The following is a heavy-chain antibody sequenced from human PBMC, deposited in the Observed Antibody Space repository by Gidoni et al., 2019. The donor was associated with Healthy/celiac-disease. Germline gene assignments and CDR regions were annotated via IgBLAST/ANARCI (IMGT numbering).Heavy chain of an antibody. CDR2: IKSKTDGGTT. CDR3: TTFLDYGDYGVY. J-gene: IGHJ4*02. D-gene: IGHD4-17*01. V-gene: IGHV3-15*01. Sequence: EVQLVESGGGLVKPGGSLRLSCAASGFTFSNAWMSWVRQAPGKGLEWVGRIKSKTDGGTTDYAAPVKGRFTISRDDSKNTLYLQMNSLKTEDTAVYYCTTFLDYGDYGVYWGQGTLVTVSS. CDR1: GFTFSNAW.